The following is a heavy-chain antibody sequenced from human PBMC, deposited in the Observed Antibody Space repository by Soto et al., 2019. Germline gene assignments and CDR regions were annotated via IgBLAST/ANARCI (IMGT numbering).Heavy chain of an antibody. Sequence: SETLSLTCTVSGGSISSYYWSWIRQPPGKGLEWIGYIYYSGSTNYNPSLKSRVTISVDTSKNQFSLKLSSVTAADTAVYYCARESGFSGGSCYPSPSIDVWGQGTTVTVSS. J-gene: IGHJ6*02. CDR3: ARESGFSGGSCYPSPSIDV. V-gene: IGHV4-59*01. D-gene: IGHD2-15*01. CDR2: IYYSGST. CDR1: GGSISSYY.